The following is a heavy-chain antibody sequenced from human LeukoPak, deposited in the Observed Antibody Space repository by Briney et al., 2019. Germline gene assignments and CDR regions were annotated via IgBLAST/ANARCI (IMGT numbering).Heavy chain of an antibody. D-gene: IGHD3-10*01. CDR1: GFTFTSSA. Sequence: SVKVSCKASGFTFTSSAVQWVRQARGQRLEWIGWIVVGSGNTNYARKFQERATITRDMSTSTAYMELSSLRSEDTAVYYCPRGPPGYYGSGSYYTYWGQGTLVTVSS. J-gene: IGHJ4*02. CDR2: IVVGSGNT. CDR3: PRGPPGYYGSGSYYTY. V-gene: IGHV1-58*01.